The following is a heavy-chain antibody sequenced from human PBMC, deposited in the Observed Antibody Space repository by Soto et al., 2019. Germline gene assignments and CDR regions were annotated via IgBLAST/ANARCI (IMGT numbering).Heavy chain of an antibody. CDR1: GGSIRSGDSY. V-gene: IGHV4-61*08. CDR3: ARRYGPGFDY. CDR2: IYYSGST. Sequence: SETLSLTCTVSGGSIRSGDSYWTWIRQPPGKGLEWIGYIYYSGSTNYNPSLKSRVTISVDTSKNQFSLKLSSVTAADTAVYYCARRYGPGFDYWGRGTLVTVSS. J-gene: IGHJ4*02. D-gene: IGHD4-17*01.